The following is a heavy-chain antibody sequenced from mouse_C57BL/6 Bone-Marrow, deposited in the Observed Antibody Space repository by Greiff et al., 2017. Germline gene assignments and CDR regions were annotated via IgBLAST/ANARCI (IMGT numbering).Heavy chain of an antibody. CDR1: GYTFTSYW. Sequence: QVQLQQPGAELVMPGASVKLSCKASGYTFTSYWMHWVKQRPGQGLGWIGEIDPSDSYTNYNQKFKGKSTLTVDKSSSTAYMQLSSLTSEDSAVYYCARSDYYGSSYNFDDWGQGTTLTVSS. V-gene: IGHV1-69*01. CDR3: ARSDYYGSSYNFDD. J-gene: IGHJ2*01. CDR2: IDPSDSYT. D-gene: IGHD1-1*01.